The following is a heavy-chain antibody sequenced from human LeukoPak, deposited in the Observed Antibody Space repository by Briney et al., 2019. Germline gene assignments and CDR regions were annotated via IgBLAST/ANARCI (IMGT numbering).Heavy chain of an antibody. J-gene: IGHJ4*02. D-gene: IGHD3-10*01. V-gene: IGHV3-11*01. CDR1: AFTSSVYY. Sequence: GGSLRLSCAAAAFTSSVYYMSWIRHAPGEGLEWDSYISSSGNTIYYADSVKGRFSISRDTAKNSLYLQMTSLRAEGTAVYDCASTYYGSGSSDYWGQGTLVTVCS. CDR2: ISSSGNTI. CDR3: ASTYYGSGSSDY.